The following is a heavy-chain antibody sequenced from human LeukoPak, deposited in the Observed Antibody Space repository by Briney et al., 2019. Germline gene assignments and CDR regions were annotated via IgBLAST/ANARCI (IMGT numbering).Heavy chain of an antibody. CDR1: GFTFSSYS. D-gene: IGHD3-10*01. J-gene: IGHJ4*02. CDR2: ISSSSYI. CDR3: ARILHGSGSYGLDY. V-gene: IGHV3-21*01. Sequence: GGSLRLSCAASGFTFSSYSMNWVRQAPGKGLEWVSSISSSSYIYYADSVKGRCTISRDNAKNSLYLQMNSLRAEDTAVYYCARILHGSGSYGLDYWGQGTLVTVSS.